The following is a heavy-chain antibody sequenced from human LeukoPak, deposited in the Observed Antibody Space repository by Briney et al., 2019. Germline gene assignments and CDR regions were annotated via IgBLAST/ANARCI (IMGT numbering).Heavy chain of an antibody. V-gene: IGHV4-34*01. CDR2: IDHSGTT. Sequence: PSETLSLTCAVYGGSFSGYYWSWIRQPPGKGLEWSGEIDHSGTTNYNPSLKSRVTISLDTSKNQFSLILSSVTAADTAVYYCAKAPYLSSGSWGQGTMVTVSS. D-gene: IGHD3-22*01. J-gene: IGHJ3*01. CDR3: AKAPYLSSGS. CDR1: GGSFSGYY.